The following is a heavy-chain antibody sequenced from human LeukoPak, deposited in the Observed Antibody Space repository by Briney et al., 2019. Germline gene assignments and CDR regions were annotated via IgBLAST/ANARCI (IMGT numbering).Heavy chain of an antibody. CDR3: ARDPTIVVVITTHGRGAFDI. CDR2: IKQDGSEK. V-gene: IGHV3-7*01. CDR1: GFTFSSYW. Sequence: PGGSLRLSCAASGFTFSSYWMSWVRQAPGKGLEWVADIKQDGSEKYYVDSVKGRFTISRDNAKNSLYLQMNSLRAEDTAVYYCARDPTIVVVITTHGRGAFDIWGQGTMVTVSS. D-gene: IGHD3-22*01. J-gene: IGHJ3*02.